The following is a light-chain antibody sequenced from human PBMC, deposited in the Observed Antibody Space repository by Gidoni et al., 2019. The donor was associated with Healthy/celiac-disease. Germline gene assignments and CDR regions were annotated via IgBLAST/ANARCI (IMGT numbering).Light chain of an antibody. J-gene: IGKJ1*01. CDR1: QSVSCSY. CDR2: GAA. Sequence: EIALTQSLGTLSLSPGERATRSCRASQSVSCSYVASYQQKPGPAPRLLIDGAASRDTGRPDRFSGSGSGTDFTLTISRLEPEECSVYYCQQYGSSPWTFGQGTKVEIK. CDR3: QQYGSSPWT. V-gene: IGKV3-20*01.